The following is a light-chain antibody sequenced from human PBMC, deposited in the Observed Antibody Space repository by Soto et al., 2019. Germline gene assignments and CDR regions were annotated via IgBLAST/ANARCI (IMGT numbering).Light chain of an antibody. Sequence: QSALTQPASVSGSPGQSITISCTGTSSDVGGYNSVSWYQQHPGKVPKLMIYDVSNRPSGVSNRFSGSKSVNTASLTISGLQAEDEADYCCSSYTSSSTVVFGGGTKLTVL. V-gene: IGLV2-14*03. J-gene: IGLJ2*01. CDR1: SSDVGGYNS. CDR2: DVS. CDR3: SSYTSSSTVV.